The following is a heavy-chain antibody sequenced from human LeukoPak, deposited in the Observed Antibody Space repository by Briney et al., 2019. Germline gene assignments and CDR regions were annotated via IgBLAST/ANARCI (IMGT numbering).Heavy chain of an antibody. CDR2: ISAYNGNT. J-gene: IGHJ4*02. D-gene: IGHD6-19*01. Sequence: ASVKVSCKASGYTFTSYGISWVRQAPGQGLEWMGWISAYNGNTNYAQKLQGRVTMTTDTSTSTAYMELRSLRSDDTAVYYCARVAGGVYSSGWYYFDYWGQGTLVTVSS. CDR3: ARVAGGVYSSGWYYFDY. V-gene: IGHV1-18*01. CDR1: GYTFTSYG.